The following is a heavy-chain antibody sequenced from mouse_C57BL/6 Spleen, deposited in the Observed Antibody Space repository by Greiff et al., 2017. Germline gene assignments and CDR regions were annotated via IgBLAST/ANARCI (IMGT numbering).Heavy chain of an antibody. CDR3: ARDHRADY. Sequence: EVQLVESGGGLVKPGGSLKLSCAASGFTFSSYAMSWVRQTPEKRLEWVATISDGGSYTYYPDNVKGRFTISRDNAKNNLYLQMSHLKSEDTAMYYCARDHRADYWGQGTTLTVSS. D-gene: IGHD3-1*01. CDR1: GFTFSSYA. V-gene: IGHV5-4*01. J-gene: IGHJ2*01. CDR2: ISDGGSYT.